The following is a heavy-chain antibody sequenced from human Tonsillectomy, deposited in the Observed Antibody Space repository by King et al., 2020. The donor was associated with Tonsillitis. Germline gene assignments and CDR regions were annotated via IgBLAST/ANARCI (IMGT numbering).Heavy chain of an antibody. Sequence: HEQLVQSGGGVVQPGGSLRLSCVASGFTFSSYDSHWVRQAPGKGLEWVAFIRYDGNYIYYADSVKGRFAISRDNSKNTLYLQMNSLRIEDTAVYYCAKGGGGDIWGNYRVGAFDYWGQGTLVTVSS. CDR3: AKGGGGDIWGNYRVGAFDY. CDR2: IRYDGNYI. V-gene: IGHV3-30*02. CDR1: GFTFSSYD. J-gene: IGHJ4*02. D-gene: IGHD3-16*02.